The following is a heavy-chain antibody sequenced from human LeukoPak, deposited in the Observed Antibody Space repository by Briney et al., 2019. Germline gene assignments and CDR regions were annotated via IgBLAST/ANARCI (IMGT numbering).Heavy chain of an antibody. CDR3: ARSMAFDY. V-gene: IGHV4-34*01. CDR2: INHSGST. CDR1: GGSFSGYY. D-gene: IGHD2/OR15-2a*01. Sequence: MPSETLSLTCAVYGGSFSGYYWSWIRQPPGKGLEWIGEINHSGSTNYNPSLKSRVTISVDTSKNQFSLKLSSVTAADTAVYYCARSMAFDYWGQGTLVTVSS. J-gene: IGHJ4*02.